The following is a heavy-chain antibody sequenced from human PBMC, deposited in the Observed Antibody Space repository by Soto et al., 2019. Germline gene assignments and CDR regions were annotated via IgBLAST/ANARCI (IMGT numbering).Heavy chain of an antibody. J-gene: IGHJ6*02. D-gene: IGHD3-3*01. V-gene: IGHV1-2*02. Sequence: APAEVSCKASGYTFTGYYMHCVRQEPGQGLEWMGWINPNSGGTNYAQKFQGRVTMTRDTSISTAYMELSRLRSDDTAVYYCARDAGSITFFGVAPPGGRNGWAQGPTVTASS. CDR1: GYTFTGYY. CDR2: INPNSGGT. CDR3: ARDAGSITFFGVAPPGGRNG.